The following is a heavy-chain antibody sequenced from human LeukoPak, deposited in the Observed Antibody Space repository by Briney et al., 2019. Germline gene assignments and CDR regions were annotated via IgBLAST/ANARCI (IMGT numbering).Heavy chain of an antibody. V-gene: IGHV3-23*01. D-gene: IGHD3-16*01. CDR1: GFTFSSYA. J-gene: IGHJ4*02. CDR3: AKDGGQGADY. CDR2: ISGSDGST. Sequence: PGGSLRLSCAASGFTFSSYAMSWVRQAPGEGLGWGSAISGSDGSTYYAYSVKGRFTISRDNSNNTLYLQMNSLSAEEMAVYYCAKDGGQGADYWGQGTLVSVSS.